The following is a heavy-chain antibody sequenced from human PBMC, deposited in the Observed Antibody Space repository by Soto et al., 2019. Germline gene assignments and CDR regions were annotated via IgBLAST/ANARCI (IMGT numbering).Heavy chain of an antibody. D-gene: IGHD2-2*01. CDR3: ASSYCSSTSCYVLDAFDI. CDR1: GFTFSSYA. Sequence: GESLKISCAASGFTFSSYAMSWVRQAPGKGLEWVSAISGSGGSTYYADSVKGRFTISRDNSKNTLYLQMNSLRAEDTAVYYCASSYCSSTSCYVLDAFDIWGQGTMVTVSS. J-gene: IGHJ3*02. CDR2: ISGSGGST. V-gene: IGHV3-23*01.